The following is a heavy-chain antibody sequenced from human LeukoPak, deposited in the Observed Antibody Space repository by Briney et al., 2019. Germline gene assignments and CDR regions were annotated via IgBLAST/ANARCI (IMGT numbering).Heavy chain of an antibody. V-gene: IGHV3-15*01. Sequence: GGPLTLSCALSGVTSSYALMSWVPQAPGKGGECVGRIMSKTDDGPTHYAAPMNGRFTIARDDSKNTLYLQMNSLKTEDTAVYYCTTFDYAAFLIWGQGTMVTVSS. CDR1: GVTSSYAL. CDR3: TTFDYAAFLI. D-gene: IGHD4/OR15-4a*01. J-gene: IGHJ3*02. CDR2: IMSKTDDGPT.